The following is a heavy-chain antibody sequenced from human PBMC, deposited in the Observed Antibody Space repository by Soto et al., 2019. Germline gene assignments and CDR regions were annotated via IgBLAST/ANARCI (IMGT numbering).Heavy chain of an antibody. CDR3: ARHLLLYYYDSSGYYLRDAFDI. Sequence: SETLSLTCTVSGGSINNNFWGWIRQPPGKGLEWIGYVYYDGHTDYNPSLESRVTIAVDTSKNQFSLRLTSVTAADTAVYYCARHLLLYYYDSSGYYLRDAFDIWGQGTMVT. J-gene: IGHJ3*02. V-gene: IGHV4-59*01. CDR2: VYYDGHT. D-gene: IGHD3-22*01. CDR1: GGSINNNF.